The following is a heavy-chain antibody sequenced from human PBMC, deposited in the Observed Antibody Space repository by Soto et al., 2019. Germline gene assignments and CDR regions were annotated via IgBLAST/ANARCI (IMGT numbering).Heavy chain of an antibody. CDR2: ISYDGSNK. Sequence: GGSLRLSCAASGFTFSSYAMHWVRQAPGKGLEWVAVISYDGSNKYYADSVKGRFTISRDNSKNTLYLQMNSLRAEDTAVYYCAKALGSTSCYGYSVCWWFDPWGQGTLVTVSS. CDR1: GFTFSSYA. D-gene: IGHD2-2*01. CDR3: AKALGSTSCYGYSVCWWFDP. J-gene: IGHJ5*02. V-gene: IGHV3-30-3*01.